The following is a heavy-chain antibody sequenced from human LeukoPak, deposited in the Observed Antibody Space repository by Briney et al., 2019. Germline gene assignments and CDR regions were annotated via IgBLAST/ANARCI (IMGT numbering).Heavy chain of an antibody. Sequence: GASVKVSCKASGYTFTSYAMNWVRQAPGQGLEWIGWINTNTGNPTYAQGFTGRFVFSLDTSVSTAYLQISSLKAEDTAVYYCAQVVVVPAATYYYYGMDVWGQGTTVTVSS. V-gene: IGHV7-4-1*02. J-gene: IGHJ6*02. CDR1: GYTFTSYA. CDR3: AQVVVVPAATYYYYGMDV. CDR2: INTNTGNP. D-gene: IGHD2-2*01.